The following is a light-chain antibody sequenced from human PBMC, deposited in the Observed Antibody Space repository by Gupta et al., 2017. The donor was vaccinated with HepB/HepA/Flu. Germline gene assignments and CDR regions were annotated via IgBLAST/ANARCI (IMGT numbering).Light chain of an antibody. CDR2: DAS. J-gene: IGKJ1*01. V-gene: IGKV1-33*01. CDR1: QDISNY. Sequence: DIQLTQSPSSLSASVGDRVTITCQASQDISNYLNWYKQKPGKAPKLLIYDASNWETGVPSRFSGSGYGTDFTFTISSRQQEDIAAYYCQQYNNRPPNTFGHGTKVEIK. CDR3: QQYNNRPPNT.